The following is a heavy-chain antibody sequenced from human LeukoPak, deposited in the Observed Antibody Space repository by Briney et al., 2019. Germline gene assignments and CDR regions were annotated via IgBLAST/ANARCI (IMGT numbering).Heavy chain of an antibody. Sequence: SETLSLTCTVSGGSMRNRYWNWIRQSPSRGLEWLGRTYYRSKWYNDYAVSVKSRITINPDTSKNQFSLQLNSVTPEDTAVYYCAREGIAAAGHFDYWGQGTLVTVSS. CDR2: TYYRSKWYN. CDR1: GGSMRNRY. CDR3: AREGIAAAGHFDY. D-gene: IGHD6-25*01. V-gene: IGHV6-1*01. J-gene: IGHJ4*02.